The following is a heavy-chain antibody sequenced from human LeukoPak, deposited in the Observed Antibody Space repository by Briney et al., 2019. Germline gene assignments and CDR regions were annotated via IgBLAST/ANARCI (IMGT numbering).Heavy chain of an antibody. V-gene: IGHV3-48*03. D-gene: IGHD1-26*01. CDR1: GFTFSSYE. Sequence: GGSLRLSCAASGFTFSSYEMNWVRQAPGKGLEWVSYISSSGSTIYYADSVKGRFTISRDNAKSSLYLQMNSLRAEDTAVYYCASNSGSAGPLYFDYWGQGALATVSS. J-gene: IGHJ4*02. CDR2: ISSSGSTI. CDR3: ASNSGSAGPLYFDY.